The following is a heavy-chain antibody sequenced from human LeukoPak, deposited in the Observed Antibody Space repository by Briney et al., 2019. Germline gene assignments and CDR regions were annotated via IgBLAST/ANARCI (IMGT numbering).Heavy chain of an antibody. V-gene: IGHV1-18*01. Sequence: ASVKVSCKASGYTFTSYGISWVRQAPGQGLEWMGWISAYNGNTNYAQKLQGRVTMTTDTSTSTAYMELRSLRSDDTAVYYCATRVRGVTAYDYWGQGTLVTVSS. CDR2: ISAYNGNT. CDR1: GYTFTSYG. D-gene: IGHD3-10*01. CDR3: ATRVRGVTAYDY. J-gene: IGHJ4*02.